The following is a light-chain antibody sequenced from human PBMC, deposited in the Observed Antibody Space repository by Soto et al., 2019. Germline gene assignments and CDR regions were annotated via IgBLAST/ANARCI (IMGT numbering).Light chain of an antibody. CDR1: SSDVGGYNY. V-gene: IGLV2-14*01. Sequence: QSVLSQPASVSGSPGQSITISCTGTSSDVGGYNYVSWYQQYPGKAPKLMIYDVSDRHSGVSNRFSGSKSGNTASLTISGLQAEDEADYYCSSYTSSSTYVFGTGTKVTVL. J-gene: IGLJ1*01. CDR2: DVS. CDR3: SSYTSSSTYV.